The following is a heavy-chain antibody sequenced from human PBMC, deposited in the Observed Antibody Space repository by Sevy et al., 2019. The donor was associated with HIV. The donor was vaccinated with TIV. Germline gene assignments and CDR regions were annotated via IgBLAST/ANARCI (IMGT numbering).Heavy chain of an antibody. CDR1: GFSFSTSA. J-gene: IGHJ5*02. CDR3: AGDHNGEAAGLMT. CDR2: ILYDGVYL. Sequence: GGSLRLSCAASGFSFSTSAMHWVRQAPGKGLEWLACILYDGVYLHYPDSLRGRFTISRDNSKNTLYLQINSLRAEDTAVYYCAGDHNGEAAGLMTWGQGTHVTVSS. V-gene: IGHV3-30-3*01. D-gene: IGHD6-13*01.